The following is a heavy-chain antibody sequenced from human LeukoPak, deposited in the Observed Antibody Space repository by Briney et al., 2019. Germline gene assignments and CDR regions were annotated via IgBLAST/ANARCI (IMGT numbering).Heavy chain of an antibody. D-gene: IGHD3-10*01. CDR2: IGYDGSNK. Sequence: GGSLRLSCAASGFTFSDYAMHWVRQAPGKGLEWVAVIGYDGSNKYDADSVKGRFTIPRDNSKNMMYLQMNSLRADDTAVYYCARDRFMVRGVMVGTFDLWGQRTMVTVSS. J-gene: IGHJ3*01. CDR3: ARDRFMVRGVMVGTFDL. CDR1: GFTFSDYA. V-gene: IGHV3-33*01.